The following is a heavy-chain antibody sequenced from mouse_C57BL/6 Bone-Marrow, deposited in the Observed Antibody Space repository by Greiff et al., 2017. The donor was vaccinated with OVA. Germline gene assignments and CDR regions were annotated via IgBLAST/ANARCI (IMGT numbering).Heavy chain of an antibody. V-gene: IGHV1-61*01. CDR1: GYTFTSYW. J-gene: IGHJ2*01. D-gene: IGHD2-1*01. CDR3: ARSGGYGNYDFDY. Sequence: QVQLQQPGAELVRPGSSVKLSCKASGYTFTSYWMDWVKQRPGQDLEWIGNIYPSDSETHYNQKFKYKATLTVDKSSSTAYMQLSSLTSEDSAVYYCARSGGYGNYDFDYWGQGTTLTVSS. CDR2: IYPSDSET.